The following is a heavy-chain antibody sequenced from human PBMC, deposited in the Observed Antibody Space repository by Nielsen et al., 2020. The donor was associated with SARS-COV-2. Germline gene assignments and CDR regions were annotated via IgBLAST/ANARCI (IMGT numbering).Heavy chain of an antibody. V-gene: IGHV3-30*18. D-gene: IGHD2-15*01. CDR3: AKQAMVAANYYYYMDV. CDR1: GFTFSSYG. J-gene: IGHJ6*03. Sequence: LSLTCAASGFTFSSYGMHWVRQAPGKGLEWVAVISYDGSNKYYADSVKGRFTISRDNSKNTLYLQMNSLRAEDTAVYYCAKQAMVAANYYYYMDVWGKGTTVTVSS. CDR2: ISYDGSNK.